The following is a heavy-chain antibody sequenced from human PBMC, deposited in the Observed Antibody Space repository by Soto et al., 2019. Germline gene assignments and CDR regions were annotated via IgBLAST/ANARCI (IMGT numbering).Heavy chain of an antibody. V-gene: IGHV1-58*02. D-gene: IGHD3-3*01. CDR1: GFTFTSSA. Sequence: GASVKVSSKASGFTFTSSAMQWVRQARVQRLAGIGWISVGSGNTNNAQRLQERVTITSDMSTSTAYMELSSLTSEDTAVYYCAASLYYDFWSGYYGGFDPWGQGTLVTVSS. J-gene: IGHJ5*02. CDR3: AASLYYDFWSGYYGGFDP. CDR2: ISVGSGNT.